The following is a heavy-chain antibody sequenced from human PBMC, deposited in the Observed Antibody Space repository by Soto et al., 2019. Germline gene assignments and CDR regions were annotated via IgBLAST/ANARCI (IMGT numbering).Heavy chain of an antibody. Sequence: GGSLRLSCSASGCTFSNYAMSWVRQSPGKGLERVSGGSSTGTSRYYAGSAHGRFTISRDNSKSMFYLLMKSLIAEDTAIYYYAKARPSGGYYNVEPFYVWGQGTVITVSS. CDR1: GCTFSNYA. V-gene: IGHV3-23*01. CDR2: GSSTGTSR. J-gene: IGHJ3*01. CDR3: AKARPSGGYYNVEPFYV. D-gene: IGHD3-10*01.